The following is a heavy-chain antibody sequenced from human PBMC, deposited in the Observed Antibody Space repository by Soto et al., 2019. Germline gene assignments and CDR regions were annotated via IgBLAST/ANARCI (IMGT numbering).Heavy chain of an antibody. D-gene: IGHD3-10*01. CDR2: IRTKTDDEAT. J-gene: IGHJ4*02. CDR3: AKGATTGTFFDY. CDR1: GFTFNYAW. V-gene: IGHV3-15*01. Sequence: EVQLVESGGGLVKPGESLRLSCTASGFTFNYAWMSWVRQAPGKGLEWVARIRTKTDDEATDYAAPVKGRFSVSRDDSKNTVHLQMNSLKTEDTAVYYCAKGATTGTFFDYWGQGILVTVSS.